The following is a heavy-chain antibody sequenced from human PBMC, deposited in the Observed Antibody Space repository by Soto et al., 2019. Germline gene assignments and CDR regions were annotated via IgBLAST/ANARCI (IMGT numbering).Heavy chain of an antibody. J-gene: IGHJ4*02. CDR3: ARDISGYSTGGSCYWFEFDY. V-gene: IGHV1-3*04. Sequence: ASVKVSCKASGYTFTNYAIHWVRQAPGQRLEWMGWINTGNGNTKNSQKFQGRVTITRDTSASTAYMELSSLRPEDTAVYYCARDISGYSTGGSCYWFEFDYWGQGTLVTVSS. D-gene: IGHD2-15*01. CDR1: GYTFTNYA. CDR2: INTGNGNT.